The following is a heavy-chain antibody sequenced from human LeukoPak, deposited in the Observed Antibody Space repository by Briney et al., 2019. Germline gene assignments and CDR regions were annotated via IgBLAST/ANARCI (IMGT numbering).Heavy chain of an antibody. Sequence: SQTLSLTCAISGDSVSTNSAAWIWIRQSPSRGLEWLGRTCYRSKWYNDYAVSVKSRITINPDTSKNQFSLQLNSVTPEDTAVHYCAREGGEDNYYYYGMDVWGQGTTVTVSS. D-gene: IGHD3-16*01. CDR1: GDSVSTNSAA. J-gene: IGHJ6*02. CDR3: AREGGEDNYYYYGMDV. V-gene: IGHV6-1*01. CDR2: TCYRSKWYN.